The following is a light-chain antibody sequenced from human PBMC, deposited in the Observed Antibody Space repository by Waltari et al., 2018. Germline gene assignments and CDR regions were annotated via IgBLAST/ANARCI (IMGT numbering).Light chain of an antibody. J-gene: IGLJ2*01. V-gene: IGLV2-23*02. Sequence: QSALTQPASVSGSPGQSITISCPGTSSDVGGYNLFSWYQQHPGEVPKLMIYEVTKRPSGISNRFSASKSGNTASLTISGLQAEDEADYYCCSFAGSTTVIFGGGTRLTVL. CDR2: EVT. CDR1: SSDVGGYNL. CDR3: CSFAGSTTVI.